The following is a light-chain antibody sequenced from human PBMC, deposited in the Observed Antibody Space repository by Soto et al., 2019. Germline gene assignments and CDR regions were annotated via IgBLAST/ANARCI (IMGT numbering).Light chain of an antibody. J-gene: IGKJ1*01. CDR2: GAS. Sequence: EIVLTQSPGTLSLSPGERASLSCGASQSLSSNFLAWYQQKPGQAPRLLIYGASSGATGIPDRFSGTGSETDFTLTINRLEPEDFALYYCQQYHTSPLTFGQGTKVDIK. CDR3: QQYHTSPLT. CDR1: QSLSSNF. V-gene: IGKV3-20*01.